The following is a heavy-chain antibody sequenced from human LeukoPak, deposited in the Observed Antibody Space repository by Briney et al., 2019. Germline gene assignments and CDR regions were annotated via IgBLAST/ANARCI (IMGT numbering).Heavy chain of an antibody. CDR1: GYIFTDYY. V-gene: IGHV1-2*02. CDR3: ARDRDYGSGIFDY. Sequence: GASVKVSCKASGYIFTDYYMHWVRQAPGQGLEWMGWINPNSGGTNYAQKFQGRVTMTRDTSISTAYMELSRLRSDDTAVYYCARDRDYGSGIFDYWGQGTLVTVSS. CDR2: INPNSGGT. D-gene: IGHD3-10*01. J-gene: IGHJ4*02.